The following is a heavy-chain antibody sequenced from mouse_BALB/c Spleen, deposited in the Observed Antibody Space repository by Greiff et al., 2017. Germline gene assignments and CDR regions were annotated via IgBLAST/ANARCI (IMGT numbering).Heavy chain of an antibody. D-gene: IGHD1-1*01. J-gene: IGHJ1*01. Sequence: EVKVVESGGGLVKPGGSLKLSCAASGFTFSDYYMYWVRQTPEKRLEWVATISDGGSYTYYPDSVKGRFTISRDNAKNNLYLQMSSLKSEDTAMYYCARDRVLRDWYFDVWGAGTTVTVSS. CDR1: GFTFSDYY. V-gene: IGHV5-4*02. CDR2: ISDGGSYT. CDR3: ARDRVLRDWYFDV.